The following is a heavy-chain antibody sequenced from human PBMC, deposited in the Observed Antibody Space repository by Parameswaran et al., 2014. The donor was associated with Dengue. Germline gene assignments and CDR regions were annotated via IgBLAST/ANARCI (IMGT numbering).Heavy chain of an antibody. D-gene: IGHD1-7*01. J-gene: IGHJ4*02. V-gene: IGHV5-51*01. CDR2: IYPGDSDT. Sequence: VRQMPGKGLEWMGIIYPGDSDTRYSPSFQGQVTISADKSISTAYLQWTSLKASDTAMYYCARLWNYEADYWGQGTLVTVSS. CDR3: ARLWNYEADY.